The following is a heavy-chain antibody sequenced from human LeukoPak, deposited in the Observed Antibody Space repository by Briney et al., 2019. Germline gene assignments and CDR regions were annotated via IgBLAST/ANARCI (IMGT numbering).Heavy chain of an antibody. CDR2: IYYSGST. Sequence: SETLSLTCTVSGGSISSYYWSWIRQPPGKGLEWIGYIYYSGSTNYNPSLKSRVTISVDTSKNQFSLKLSSVTAADTAVYYCARELSYGGYFDYWGQGTLVTVSS. J-gene: IGHJ4*02. V-gene: IGHV4-59*01. D-gene: IGHD5-18*01. CDR3: ARELSYGGYFDY. CDR1: GGSISSYY.